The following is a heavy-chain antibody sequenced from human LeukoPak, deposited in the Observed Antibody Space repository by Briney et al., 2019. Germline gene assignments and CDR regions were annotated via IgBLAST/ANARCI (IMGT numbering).Heavy chain of an antibody. CDR1: GFTFSSYG. Sequence: PGGSLRLSCAASGFTFSSYGMSWVRQAPGKGLEWVSYIDSSNNYIYYADSVKGRFTISRDNAKNSLYLQINSLRAEDTAVYYCARDLTGYDYLWGSESDYWGQGTLVTVSS. CDR2: IDSSNNYI. V-gene: IGHV3-21*01. D-gene: IGHD3-16*01. CDR3: ARDLTGYDYLWGSESDY. J-gene: IGHJ4*02.